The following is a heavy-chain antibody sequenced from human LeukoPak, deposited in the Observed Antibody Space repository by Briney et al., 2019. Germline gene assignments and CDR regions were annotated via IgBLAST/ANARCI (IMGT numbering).Heavy chain of an antibody. CDR2: IYYSGST. CDR3: ARDPPAAAALDY. D-gene: IGHD6-13*01. V-gene: IGHV4-39*07. J-gene: IGHJ4*02. Sequence: KPSETLSLTCTVSGGSISSSSYYWGWIRQPPGKGLEWIGSIYYSGSTYYNPSLKSRVTISVDTSKNQFSLKLSSVTAADTAVYYCARDPPAAAALDYWGQGTLVTVSS. CDR1: GGSISSSSYY.